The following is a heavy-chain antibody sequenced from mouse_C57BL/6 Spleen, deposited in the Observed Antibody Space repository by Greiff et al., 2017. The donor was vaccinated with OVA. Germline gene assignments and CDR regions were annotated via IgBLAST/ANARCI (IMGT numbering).Heavy chain of an antibody. J-gene: IGHJ3*01. CDR1: GYTFTSYW. CDR3: ARWSTTVRGFAY. D-gene: IGHD1-1*01. Sequence: QVQLQQPGAELVKPGASVKLSCKASGYTFTSYWMQWVKQRPGQGLEWIGEIDPSDSYTNYNQKFKGKATLTVDTSSSTAYMQLSSLTSADSAVYYCARWSTTVRGFAYWGQGTLLTVSA. CDR2: IDPSDSYT. V-gene: IGHV1-50*01.